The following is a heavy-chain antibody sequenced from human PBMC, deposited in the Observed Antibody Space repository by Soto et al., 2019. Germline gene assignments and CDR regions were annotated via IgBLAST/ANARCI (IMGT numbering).Heavy chain of an antibody. CDR2: IYYSGST. J-gene: IGHJ4*02. CDR3: GRGEYSSSYIDY. D-gene: IGHD6-6*01. CDR1: GGSVSSGSYY. Sequence: SETLSLTCTVSGGSVSSGSYYWSWIRQPPGKGLEWIGYIYYSGSTNYNPSLKSRVTISVDTSKNHFSLKLSSVTAADTAVYYCGRGEYSSSYIDYWGRGNLVTVSS. V-gene: IGHV4-61*01.